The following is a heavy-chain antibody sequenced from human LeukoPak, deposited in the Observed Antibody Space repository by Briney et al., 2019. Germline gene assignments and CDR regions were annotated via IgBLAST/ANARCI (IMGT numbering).Heavy chain of an antibody. CDR3: AKAFGFGELVGAFDI. Sequence: GGTLRLSCAASGFTFSSYGMSWVRQAPGKGLEWVSAISGSGGSTYYADSVKGRFTISRDNSKNTLYLQMNSLRAEDTAVYYCAKAFGFGELVGAFDIWGQGTMVTVSS. D-gene: IGHD3-10*01. CDR1: GFTFSSYG. CDR2: ISGSGGST. J-gene: IGHJ3*02. V-gene: IGHV3-23*01.